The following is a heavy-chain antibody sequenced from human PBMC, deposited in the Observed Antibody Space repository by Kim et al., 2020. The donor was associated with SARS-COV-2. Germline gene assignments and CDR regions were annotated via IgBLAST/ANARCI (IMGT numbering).Heavy chain of an antibody. V-gene: IGHV4-59*08. CDR1: GASISYYY. CDR3: ARRIRLGASGVYYGFDL. CDR2: IYYSGTT. D-gene: IGHD2-15*01. J-gene: IGHJ6*02. Sequence: SETLSLTCTVSGASISYYYWSWIRQPPGKGLQWIGFIYYSGTTTYNPSLESRVAISVDTSKNQFSLKLSSLTAADTTVYYCARRIRLGASGVYYGFDLWGQGTTVTVSS.